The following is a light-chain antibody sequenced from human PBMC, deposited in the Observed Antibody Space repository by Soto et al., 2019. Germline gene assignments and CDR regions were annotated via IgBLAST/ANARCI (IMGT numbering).Light chain of an antibody. V-gene: IGLV2-8*01. CDR1: SSDFGGYNY. CDR2: EVT. Sequence: QSALTQPPSASGSPGQSVTISCTGTSSDFGGYNYVSWYQQHPGKAPKLVIYEVTKRPSGVPDRFSGSKSGNTASLTVSGLQAEDEADYYCSSDVGSMVFGGGTKVTVL. CDR3: SSDVGSMV. J-gene: IGLJ2*01.